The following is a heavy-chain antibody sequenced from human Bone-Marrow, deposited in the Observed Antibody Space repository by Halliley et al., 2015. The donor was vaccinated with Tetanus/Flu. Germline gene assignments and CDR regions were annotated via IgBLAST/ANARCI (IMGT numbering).Heavy chain of an antibody. V-gene: IGHV4-59*01. CDR2: IYQSGNT. CDR1: GGSISDYY. J-gene: IGHJ4*02. D-gene: IGHD6-19*01. Sequence: TLSLTCIVSGGSISDYYWSWIRQPPGKGLEWVGYIYQSGNTDYNPSLKSRVTMSIDTSKNQFSLKVTSVAAADTAIYYCARDEGIAVAPFDLWGQGPLVTVSS. CDR3: ARDEGIAVAPFDL.